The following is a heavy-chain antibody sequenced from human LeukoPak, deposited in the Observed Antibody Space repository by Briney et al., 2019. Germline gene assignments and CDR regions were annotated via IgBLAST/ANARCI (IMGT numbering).Heavy chain of an antibody. CDR3: AKSCQLSVYDAFDI. D-gene: IGHD2-2*01. J-gene: IGHJ3*02. V-gene: IGHV1-2*02. Sequence: ASVRVSCKASGYTFTGYYMHWVRQAPGQGLEWMGWINPNSGGTNYAQKFQGRVTMTRDTSISTAYMELSRLRSDDTAVYYCAKSCQLSVYDAFDIWGQGTMVTVSS. CDR2: INPNSGGT. CDR1: GYTFTGYY.